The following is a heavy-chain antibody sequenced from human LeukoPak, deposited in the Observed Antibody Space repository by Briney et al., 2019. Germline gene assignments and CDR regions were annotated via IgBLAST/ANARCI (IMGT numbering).Heavy chain of an antibody. CDR1: LGSISSYY. J-gene: IGHJ5*02. D-gene: IGHD6-19*01. Sequence: SETLSLTCIVSLGSISSYYWSWIRQPPGKGLEWVGHIYYSGTTNYNPSLKSRVTISVDTSKNQFSLKLSTVTAADTAVYYCARQAGTGWFDPGGEGTLVTVSS. V-gene: IGHV4-59*01. CDR3: ARQAGTGWFDP. CDR2: IYYSGTT.